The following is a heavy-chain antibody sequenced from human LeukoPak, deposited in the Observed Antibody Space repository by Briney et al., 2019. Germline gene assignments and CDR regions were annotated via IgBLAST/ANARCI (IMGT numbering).Heavy chain of an antibody. D-gene: IGHD1-14*01. CDR2: INSDGSST. CDR1: GFTFSSYW. CDR3: AKLTPN. Sequence: GGSLRLSCAASGFTFSSYWMHWVRQAPGKGLVWASRINSDGSSTSYADSVKGRFTISRDNAKNTLYLQMNSLRAEDTAIYYCAKLTPNWGQGTMVTISS. J-gene: IGHJ3*01. V-gene: IGHV3-74*01.